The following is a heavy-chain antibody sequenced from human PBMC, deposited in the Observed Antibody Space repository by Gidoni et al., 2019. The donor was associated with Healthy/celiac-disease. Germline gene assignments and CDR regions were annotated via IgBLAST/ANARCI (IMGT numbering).Heavy chain of an antibody. J-gene: IGHJ4*02. V-gene: IGHV3-7*01. CDR2: IKQDGSEK. CDR3: ARAPPGGYVTTY. Sequence: EVQLVESGGGLVQPGGSLRLSCAASGFPFSSYWMIWFRKAPVKGLEWLANIKQDGSEKYYVDSVKGRFTISRDNAKNSLYLQMNSLRAEDTAVYYCARAPPGGYVTTYWGQGTLVTVSS. CDR1: GFPFSSYW. D-gene: IGHD5-12*01.